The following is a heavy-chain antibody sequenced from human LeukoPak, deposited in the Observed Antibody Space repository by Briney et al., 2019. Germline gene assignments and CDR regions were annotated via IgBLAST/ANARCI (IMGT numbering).Heavy chain of an antibody. CDR1: GYTFTSYD. D-gene: IGHD7-27*01. Sequence: GASVRVSCKASGYTFTSYDINWGRQVPGQGLEWMGWMSPNSGHTDYAQKFQGRVTMTRSTSMSTAYMELSSLKSEDTAVYFCARGPPNWGYDYWGQGTLVTVSS. CDR2: MSPNSGHT. V-gene: IGHV1-8*01. CDR3: ARGPPNWGYDY. J-gene: IGHJ4*02.